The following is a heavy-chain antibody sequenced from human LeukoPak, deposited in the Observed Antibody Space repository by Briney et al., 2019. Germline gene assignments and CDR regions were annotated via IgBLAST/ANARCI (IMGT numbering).Heavy chain of an antibody. J-gene: IGHJ6*03. CDR1: GGSFSGYY. CDR2: FNHSGNI. CDR3: ARGSRYCSGGSCRLFSSGYYYMDV. D-gene: IGHD2-15*01. Sequence: SETLSLTCAVCGGSFSGYYWSWIRQPPGKGREWMGEFNHSGNINYNTSLKSRVAISVDTSKNQFSLTLSSMTAAHTAVNYSARGSRYCSGGSCRLFSSGYYYMDVWGKGTTVTVSS. V-gene: IGHV4-34*01.